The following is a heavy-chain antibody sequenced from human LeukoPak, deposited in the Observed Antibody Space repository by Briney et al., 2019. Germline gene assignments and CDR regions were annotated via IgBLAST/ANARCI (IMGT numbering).Heavy chain of an antibody. J-gene: IGHJ4*02. CDR1: GYTFTSYG. V-gene: IGHV1-18*01. CDR3: ASAIAVAGTGGFYFDY. Sequence: ASVKVSCKASGYTFTSYGISWVRQAPGQGLEWMGWISAYNGNTDYAQKFQGRVTMTRDTSISTAYMELSRLRSDDTAVYYCASAIAVAGTGGFYFDYWGQGTLVTVSS. D-gene: IGHD6-19*01. CDR2: ISAYNGNT.